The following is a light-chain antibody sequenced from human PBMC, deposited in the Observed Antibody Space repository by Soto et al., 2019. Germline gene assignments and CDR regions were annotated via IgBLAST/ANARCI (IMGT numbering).Light chain of an antibody. CDR1: SSDVGGYNY. J-gene: IGLJ1*01. CDR3: SSYAGSSNV. V-gene: IGLV2-8*01. Sequence: QSALTQPPSASGSPGQSVAISCTGTSSDVGGYNYVSWYQQHPGKAPKLMIYEVNKRPSGVPDRCSGSKSGNTASLTVSRLQAEDEADYYCSSYAGSSNVFGTGTKVTVL. CDR2: EVN.